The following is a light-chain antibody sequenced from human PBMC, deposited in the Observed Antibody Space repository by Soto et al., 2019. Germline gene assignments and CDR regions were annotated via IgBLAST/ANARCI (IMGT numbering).Light chain of an antibody. J-gene: IGKJ2*01. CDR2: GVS. CDR1: ESLFGF. Sequence: DIVLTQSPATLSVSPGDTVTLSCRASESLFGFLAWYQQKPGQAPRLLMYGVSTRATGIPARFSGGGSATDFTLTISSLQSDDSAFYLCQSYNDWPFASGLGTRLEI. V-gene: IGKV3-15*01. CDR3: QSYNDWPFA.